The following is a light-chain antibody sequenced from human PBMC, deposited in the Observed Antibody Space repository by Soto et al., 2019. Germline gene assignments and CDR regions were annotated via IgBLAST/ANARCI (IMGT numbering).Light chain of an antibody. Sequence: DIQMTQSPSSLSASLGDRVTITCRASQTISDFLNWYQHKPGKAPKLLIYAASTLQSGVPSRFSGSGSGTDFTLTISCLQSEDFATYYCQQYYSYPLTFGQGTKVDIK. J-gene: IGKJ1*01. V-gene: IGKV1-39*01. CDR2: AAS. CDR3: QQYYSYPLT. CDR1: QTISDF.